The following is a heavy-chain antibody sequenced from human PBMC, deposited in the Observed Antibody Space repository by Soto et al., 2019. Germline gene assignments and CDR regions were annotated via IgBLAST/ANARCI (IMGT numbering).Heavy chain of an antibody. J-gene: IGHJ5*02. D-gene: IGHD3-10*01. Sequence: SQTLSLTCAISGDSVSSYSAAWNWIRQSPSGGLEWLGRTYYRSRFFSDYAEAVKSRIIINPDTSKNQFSLQLKSVTPEDTAVYYCVRDRYSSSGWFDPWGQGTPVTVSS. CDR2: TYYRSRFFS. CDR1: GDSVSSYSAA. V-gene: IGHV6-1*01. CDR3: VRDRYSSSGWFDP.